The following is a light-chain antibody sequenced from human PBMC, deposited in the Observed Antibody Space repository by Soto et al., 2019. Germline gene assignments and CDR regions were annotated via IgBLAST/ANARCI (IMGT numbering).Light chain of an antibody. CDR2: EVS. J-gene: IGLJ1*01. V-gene: IGLV2-14*01. CDR1: SSDVGGYNY. CDR3: SSYTSSSTYV. Sequence: QSALTQPASVSGSPGQSSTLSCTGTSSDVGGYNYVSWYQQHPGKAPKLMIYEVSNRPSGVSNRFSGSKSGNTAALTISGLQAEDEAEYYFSSYTSSSTYVFGTGTKLTVL.